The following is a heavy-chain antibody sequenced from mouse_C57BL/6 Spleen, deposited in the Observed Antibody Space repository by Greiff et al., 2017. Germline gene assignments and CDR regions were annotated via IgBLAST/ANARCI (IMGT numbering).Heavy chain of an antibody. CDR2: IDPNSGGT. Sequence: VQLQQPGAELVKPGASVKLSCKASGYTFTSYWMHWVKQRPGRGLEWIGRIDPNSGGTKYNEKFKSKATLTVDKPSSTAYMQLSSLTSDDSAVYYCARGSFITTVVFDYWGQGTTLTVSS. D-gene: IGHD1-1*01. CDR1: GYTFTSYW. J-gene: IGHJ2*01. V-gene: IGHV1-72*01. CDR3: ARGSFITTVVFDY.